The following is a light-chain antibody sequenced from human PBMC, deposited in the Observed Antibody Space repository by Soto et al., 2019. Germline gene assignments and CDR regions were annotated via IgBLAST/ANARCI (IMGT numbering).Light chain of an antibody. J-gene: IGLJ2*01. CDR3: SSYTTSSTVV. CDR2: DVY. CDR1: SSDVGGYNY. V-gene: IGLV2-14*01. Sequence: QSALTQPASVSGSPGQSITISCTGTSSDVGGYNYVSWFQQHPGKAPNLMIYDVYRRPSGVSYRFSGSKSGNTASLTISGLQAEDEAYYYCSSYTTSSTVVFGGGTQLTVL.